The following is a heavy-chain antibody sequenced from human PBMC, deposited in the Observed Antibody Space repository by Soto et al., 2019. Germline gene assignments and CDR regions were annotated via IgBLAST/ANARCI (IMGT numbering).Heavy chain of an antibody. J-gene: IGHJ5*02. CDR3: ARVINCSGGSCYSWWFDP. V-gene: IGHV1-18*01. CDR2: ISAYNGNT. D-gene: IGHD2-15*01. Sequence: ASVKVSCKASGYTFTSYGISWVRQAPGQGLEWMGWISAYNGNTNYARKLQGRVTMTTDTSTSTAYMELRSLRSDDTAVYYCARVINCSGGSCYSWWFDPWGQGTLVTVSS. CDR1: GYTFTSYG.